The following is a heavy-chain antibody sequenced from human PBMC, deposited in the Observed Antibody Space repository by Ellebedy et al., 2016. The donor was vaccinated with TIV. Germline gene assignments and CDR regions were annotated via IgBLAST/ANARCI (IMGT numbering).Heavy chain of an antibody. CDR2: IYSSGTT. CDR3: ARGGASSLPFDY. Sequence: MPGGSLRLSCAASGFTFSSYWMSWIRQPAGKGLEWIGFIYSSGTTNYNPSLKSRVTMSVDTSKNQFSLKLDSVTAADTAVYYCARGGASSLPFDYWGQGTLATVSS. D-gene: IGHD2-2*01. V-gene: IGHV4-4*07. CDR1: GFTFSSYW. J-gene: IGHJ4*02.